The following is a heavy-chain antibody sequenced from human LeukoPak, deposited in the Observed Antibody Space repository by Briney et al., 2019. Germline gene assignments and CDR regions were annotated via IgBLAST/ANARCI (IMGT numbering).Heavy chain of an antibody. V-gene: IGHV4-34*01. Sequence: PSETLSLTCAVYGGSFSGYYWSWIRQPPGKGLEWIGEINHSGSTNYNPSLKSRVTISVDTSKNQFSLKLSSVTAADTAVYYCARGDQDIVVVPAARTEANWFDPWGQGTLVTVSS. CDR1: GGSFSGYY. CDR3: ARGDQDIVVVPAARTEANWFDP. CDR2: INHSGST. D-gene: IGHD2-2*01. J-gene: IGHJ5*02.